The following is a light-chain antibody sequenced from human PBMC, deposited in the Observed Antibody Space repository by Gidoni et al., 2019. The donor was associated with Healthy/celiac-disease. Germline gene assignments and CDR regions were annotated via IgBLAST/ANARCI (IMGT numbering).Light chain of an antibody. J-gene: IGKJ4*01. Sequence: DSVLTHPPATLSLSPGERATLSCRASQSVSSYLAWYQQKPGQAPRLLIYDASNRATGIPARFSGSGSGTDFTLTISSLETEDFAVYYCQQRSNWPPLTFGGGTKVEIK. CDR3: QQRSNWPPLT. CDR2: DAS. V-gene: IGKV3-11*01. CDR1: QSVSSY.